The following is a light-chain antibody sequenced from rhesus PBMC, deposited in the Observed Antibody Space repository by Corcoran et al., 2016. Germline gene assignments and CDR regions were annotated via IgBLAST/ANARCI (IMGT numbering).Light chain of an antibody. Sequence: DIQMTQSPSSLSASVGDRVTITCRASQGISDYLSWYQQKPGKDSKRLIYAAYCLESGVPSRFSGSGSRTEFTLTISSLQPEDFAAYYCLQGYSTPYSFGQGTKVEIK. CDR2: AAY. CDR1: QGISDY. V-gene: IGKV1-36*02. CDR3: LQGYSTPYS. J-gene: IGKJ2*01.